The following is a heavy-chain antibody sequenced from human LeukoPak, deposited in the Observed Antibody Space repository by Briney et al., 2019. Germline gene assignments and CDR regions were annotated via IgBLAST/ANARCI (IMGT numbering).Heavy chain of an antibody. Sequence: PGGSLRLSCAASGFTFSSYGMSWVRQAPGKGLEWVSAISGSGGSTYYADSVKGRFTISRDNSKNTLYLQMNSLRAEDTAVYYCAKVGMEYYGSGSYYSHFDYWGQGTLVTVSS. D-gene: IGHD3-10*01. V-gene: IGHV3-23*01. CDR2: ISGSGGST. CDR1: GFTFSSYG. J-gene: IGHJ4*02. CDR3: AKVGMEYYGSGSYYSHFDY.